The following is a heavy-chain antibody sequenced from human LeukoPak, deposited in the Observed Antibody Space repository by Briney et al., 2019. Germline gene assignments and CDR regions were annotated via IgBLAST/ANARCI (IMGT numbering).Heavy chain of an antibody. D-gene: IGHD3-22*01. V-gene: IGHV4-4*02. J-gene: IGHJ4*02. CDR3: ARLPAYYYDSGGYSRFFDY. Sequence: SETLSLTRAVSGGSISSSNWWSWVRQPPGKGLEWIGEIYHSGSTNYNPSLKSRVTISVDTSKNQFSLKLSSVTAADTAVYYCARLPAYYYDSGGYSRFFDYWGQGTLVTVSS. CDR1: GGSISSSNW. CDR2: IYHSGST.